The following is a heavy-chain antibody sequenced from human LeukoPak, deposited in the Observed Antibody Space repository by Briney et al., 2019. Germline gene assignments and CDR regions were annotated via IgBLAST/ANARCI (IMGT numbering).Heavy chain of an antibody. V-gene: IGHV4-59*08. J-gene: IGHJ4*02. D-gene: IGHD5-18*01. CDR3: ASEGEIGYGYLY. Sequence: SETLSLTCTVSGGSISSYYWSWIRQPPGKGLEWIGYIYYSGSTNYNPSLKSRVTISVDTSKNQFSLKLSSVTAADTAVYYCASEGEIGYGYLYWGQGTLVTVSS. CDR1: GGSISSYY. CDR2: IYYSGST.